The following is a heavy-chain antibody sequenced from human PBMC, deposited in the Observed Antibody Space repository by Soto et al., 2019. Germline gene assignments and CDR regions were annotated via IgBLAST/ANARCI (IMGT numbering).Heavy chain of an antibody. J-gene: IGHJ4*02. V-gene: IGHV5-51*01. CDR1: GYSFTNNW. CDR2: MYPDDSDI. D-gene: IGHD2-21*02. Sequence: PGESLKISCQGSGYSFTNNWIGWVRQMPGKGLEWMGIMYPDDSDIRYNPSFQGQVTISADKSISTAYLQWSSLKASDTAMYYCARGQDVTYFDYWGQGTLVTVSS. CDR3: ARGQDVTYFDY.